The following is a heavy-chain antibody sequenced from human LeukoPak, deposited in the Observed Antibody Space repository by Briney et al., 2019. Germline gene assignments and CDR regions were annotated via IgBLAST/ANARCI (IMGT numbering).Heavy chain of an antibody. Sequence: GGSLRLSCAASGFTFSSYGMHWVRQAPGKGLEWVAVISYDGSNKYYADSVKGRFTISRDNSKNTLYLQMNSLRAEDTAVYYCAKPAPYSSSWYPIDYWGQGTLVTVSS. CDR3: AKPAPYSSSWYPIDY. J-gene: IGHJ4*02. D-gene: IGHD6-13*01. V-gene: IGHV3-30*18. CDR2: ISYDGSNK. CDR1: GFTFSSYG.